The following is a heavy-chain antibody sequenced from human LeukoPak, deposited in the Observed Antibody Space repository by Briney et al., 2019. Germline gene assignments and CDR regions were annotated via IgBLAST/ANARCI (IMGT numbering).Heavy chain of an antibody. D-gene: IGHD2-8*02. CDR2: IYYSGST. V-gene: IGHV4-39*07. CDR3: ARDSGPPNYYFDY. Sequence: PSETLSLTCSVSGGSISSSSYYWGWIRQPPGKGLEWIGSIYYSGSTYYNPSLKSRVTISVDTSKNQFSLKLSSVTAADTAVYYCARDSGPPNYYFDYWGQGTLVTVSS. CDR1: GGSISSSSYY. J-gene: IGHJ4*02.